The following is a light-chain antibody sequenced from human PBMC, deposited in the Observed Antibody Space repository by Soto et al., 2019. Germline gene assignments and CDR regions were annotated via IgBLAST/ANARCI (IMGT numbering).Light chain of an antibody. V-gene: IGLV2-8*01. CDR3: SSYAASNNFYFV. Sequence: QSALTQPTSASGSPGQTVTISCTGTSSDVGGYNYVSWYQQYPGRAPKLMIYEVTKRPSGVPDRFSGSKSGNTASLTVSGLQAEDEGDYYCSSYAASNNFYFVFGGGTKLTVL. CDR1: SSDVGGYNY. J-gene: IGLJ3*02. CDR2: EVT.